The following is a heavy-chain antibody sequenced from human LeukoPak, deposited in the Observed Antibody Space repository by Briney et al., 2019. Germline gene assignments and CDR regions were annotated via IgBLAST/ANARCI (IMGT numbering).Heavy chain of an antibody. J-gene: IGHJ4*02. CDR2: IKEDRSAQ. CDR1: GVTFSNYY. V-gene: IGHV3-7*01. D-gene: IGHD3-10*01. CDR3: ARDGFGSMARGVIPTLDN. Sequence: PGGSLRHSCAPSGVTFSNYYISCVPHAPGGGVGCGGNIKEDRSAQYYVGSVRGRFTISRDNAKNSLYLQMNGLTAEDTAVYYCARDGFGSMARGVIPTLDNWGQGTLVTVSS.